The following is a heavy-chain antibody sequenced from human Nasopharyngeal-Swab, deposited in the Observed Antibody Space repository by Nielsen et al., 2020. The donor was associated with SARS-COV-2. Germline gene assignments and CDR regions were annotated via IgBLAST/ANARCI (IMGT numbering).Heavy chain of an antibody. CDR2: INPILGIA. Sequence: PVKVSCKASGGTFNSYAISWVRQAPGQGLEWVGRINPILGIADYAEKFEGRVSITADKSTTTAHMELGSLRPEDTALYYCARIHFVVGRGYFYGMDVWGQGTTVTVSS. CDR3: ARIHFVVGRGYFYGMDV. J-gene: IGHJ6*02. D-gene: IGHD2-21*01. V-gene: IGHV1-69*04. CDR1: GGTFNSYA.